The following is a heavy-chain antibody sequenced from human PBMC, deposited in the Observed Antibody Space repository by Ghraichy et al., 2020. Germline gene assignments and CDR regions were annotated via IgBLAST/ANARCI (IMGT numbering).Heavy chain of an antibody. CDR2: ISYDGSNK. CDR3: ARGYCSSTSCYTGYRAFDI. CDR1: GFTFSSYA. Sequence: GGSLRLSCAASGFTFSSYAMHWVRQAPGKGLEWVAVISYDGSNKYYADSVKGRFTISRDNSKNTLYLQMNSLRAEDTAVYYCARGYCSSTSCYTGYRAFDIWGQGTMVTVSS. J-gene: IGHJ3*02. V-gene: IGHV3-30*04. D-gene: IGHD2-2*02.